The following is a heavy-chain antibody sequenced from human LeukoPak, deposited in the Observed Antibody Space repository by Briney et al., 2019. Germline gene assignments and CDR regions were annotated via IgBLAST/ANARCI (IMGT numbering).Heavy chain of an antibody. Sequence: PSETLSLTCTVSGDSISNYYWSWLRQPPGKGLEWIGYVYYSGSTNYNPSLKSRVTISVDTSKNQFSLKLSSVTAADTAVYYCARGPLGELFNDAFDIWGQGTLVTVSS. D-gene: IGHD3-10*01. CDR1: GDSISNYY. V-gene: IGHV4-59*01. CDR3: ARGPLGELFNDAFDI. J-gene: IGHJ3*02. CDR2: VYYSGST.